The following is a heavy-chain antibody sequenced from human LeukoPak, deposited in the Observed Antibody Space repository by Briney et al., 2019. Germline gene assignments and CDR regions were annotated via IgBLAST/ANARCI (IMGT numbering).Heavy chain of an antibody. J-gene: IGHJ6*03. CDR2: IYHSGST. D-gene: IGHD2-2*02. Sequence: KAGGSLRLSCAAAGFIFSNYWMHWVRQAPGKGLEWIGEIYHSGSTNYNPSLKSRVTISADKSKNQFPLKLSSVTAADTAVYYCARTIGYCSGTSCYTGGPYSMDVWGQGTTVTVSS. V-gene: IGHV4-4*02. CDR3: ARTIGYCSGTSCYTGGPYSMDV. CDR1: GFIFSNYW.